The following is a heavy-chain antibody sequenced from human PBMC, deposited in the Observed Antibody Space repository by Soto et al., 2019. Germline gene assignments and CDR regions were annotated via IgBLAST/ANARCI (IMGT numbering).Heavy chain of an antibody. J-gene: IGHJ5*02. V-gene: IGHV3-23*01. CDR3: EVYGYGVPAAAS. D-gene: IGHD4-17*01. Sequence: GGSLRLSCAASGFTFSSYAMSWVRQAPGKGLEWVSIISGSVGTTSYADSVKGRFTISRDNSKNTLSLQMNSLRDEDTAVYYCEVYGYGVPAAASWGQGTLVTLSS. CDR1: GFTFSSYA. CDR2: ISGSVGTT.